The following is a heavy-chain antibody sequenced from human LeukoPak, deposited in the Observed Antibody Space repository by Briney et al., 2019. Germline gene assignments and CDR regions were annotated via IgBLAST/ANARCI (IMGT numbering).Heavy chain of an antibody. CDR3: SSQPAALGDDF. CDR2: IGTAGDT. Sequence: AGGSLRLSCAASGFTFSSYDMHWVRQATGKGLEWVSAIGTAGDTYYPGSVKGRFTISRENAKNSLYLQMNSLRAGDTAVYYCSSQPAALGDDFWGQGILVTVSS. CDR1: GFTFSSYD. J-gene: IGHJ4*02. D-gene: IGHD2-2*01. V-gene: IGHV3-13*01.